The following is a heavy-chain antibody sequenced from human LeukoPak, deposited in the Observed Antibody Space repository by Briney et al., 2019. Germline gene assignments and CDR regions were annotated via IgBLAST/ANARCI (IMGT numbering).Heavy chain of an antibody. CDR1: GYTFINYG. D-gene: IGHD3-22*01. Sequence: ASVKVSCKAAGYTFINYGINWVRQAPGQGREWVAGITPYNGNSNYAQKLQGRVTLTTDRSTTTPYMELKSLRPDDTAMYYCARRGVYYYDSSGRANYYFDYWGQGTLVTVSS. CDR3: ARRGVYYYDSSGRANYYFDY. V-gene: IGHV1-18*01. J-gene: IGHJ4*02. CDR2: ITPYNGNS.